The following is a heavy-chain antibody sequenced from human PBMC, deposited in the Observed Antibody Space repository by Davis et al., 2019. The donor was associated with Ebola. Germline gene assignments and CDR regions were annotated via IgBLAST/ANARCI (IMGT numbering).Heavy chain of an antibody. CDR2: IYPGDSDT. D-gene: IGHD1-26*01. CDR1: GYTFTTYW. Sequence: GESLKISCKGSGYTFTTYWIGWVRQMPGKGLEWMGIIYPGDSDTRYSPSFQGQVPIAADKSIRTAYLQWSSLKASDTAMYYCARRGGWSGPFLDYWGQGTLVTVSS. CDR3: ARRGGWSGPFLDY. V-gene: IGHV5-51*01. J-gene: IGHJ4*02.